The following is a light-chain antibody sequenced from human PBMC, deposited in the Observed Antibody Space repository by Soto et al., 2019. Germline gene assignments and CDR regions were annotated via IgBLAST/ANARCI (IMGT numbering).Light chain of an antibody. Sequence: QSVLTQPASVSGSPGQSITISCTGSNSDIGNYNIVSWYQQHSDKAPQLIIYEVPKRPSGVSNRFSGSKSGKTASLTISGLQAEDEGDYHCCSYAGSNVFVFGTGTKLTVL. CDR1: NSDIGNYNI. CDR3: CSYAGSNVFV. J-gene: IGLJ1*01. V-gene: IGLV2-23*02. CDR2: EVP.